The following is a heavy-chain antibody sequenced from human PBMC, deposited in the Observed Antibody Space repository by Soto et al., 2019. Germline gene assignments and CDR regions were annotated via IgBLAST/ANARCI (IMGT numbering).Heavy chain of an antibody. CDR3: ARDSGSPFDY. CDR2: ISRSSSTI. V-gene: IGHV3-48*02. CDR1: GFTFSSHS. J-gene: IGHJ4*02. Sequence: GGSLRRSCAASGFTFSSHSMNWVRQAPGKGMEWVSYISRSSSTIYYADSVKGRFTISRDNAKNSLYLQMNSLRDEDTAVYYCARDSGSPFDYWGQGTLVTVSS. D-gene: IGHD1-26*01.